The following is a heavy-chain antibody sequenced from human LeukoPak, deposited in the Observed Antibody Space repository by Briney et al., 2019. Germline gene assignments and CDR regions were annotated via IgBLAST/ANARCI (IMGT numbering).Heavy chain of an antibody. V-gene: IGHV3-30*03. CDR2: ISYDGSNK. Sequence: GGSLRLSCAASGFTFSSYGMHWVRQAPGKGLEWVAVISYDGSNKYYADSMKGRFTISRDNSKNTLYLQMNSLRAEDTAVYYCARGGSDGSCYFDYWGQGTLVTVSS. CDR3: ARGGSDGSCYFDY. CDR1: GFTFSSYG. J-gene: IGHJ4*02. D-gene: IGHD2-15*01.